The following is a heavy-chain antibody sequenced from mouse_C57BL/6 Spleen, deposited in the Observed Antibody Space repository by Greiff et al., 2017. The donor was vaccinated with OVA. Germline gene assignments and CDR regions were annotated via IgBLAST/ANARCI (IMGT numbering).Heavy chain of an antibody. J-gene: IGHJ4*01. V-gene: IGHV1-76*01. CDR3: ARCATVVATDYAMDY. D-gene: IGHD1-1*01. CDR2: IYPGSGNT. CDR1: GYTFTDYY. Sequence: VQLQQSGAELVRPGASVKLSCKASGYTFTDYYINWVKQRPGQGLEWIARIYPGSGNTYYNEKLKGKVTLTADKSSSTTYMQLSSLTSADSAVYFCARCATVVATDYAMDYWGQGTSVTVSS.